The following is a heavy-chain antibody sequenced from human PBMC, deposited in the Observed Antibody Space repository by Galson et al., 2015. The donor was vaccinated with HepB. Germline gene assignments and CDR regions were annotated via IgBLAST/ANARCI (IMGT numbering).Heavy chain of an antibody. V-gene: IGHV1-18*04. J-gene: IGHJ6*02. CDR3: ARGHPGRGSDPIRDHYYYYYGMDV. D-gene: IGHD5-12*01. Sequence: QSGAEVKKPGASVKVSCKASGYTFTSYGISWVRQAPGQGLEWMGWISAYNGNTNYAQKLQGRVTMTTDTSTSTAYMELRSLRSDDTAVYYCARGHPGRGSDPIRDHYYYYYGMDVWGQGTTVTVSS. CDR2: ISAYNGNT. CDR1: GYTFTSYG.